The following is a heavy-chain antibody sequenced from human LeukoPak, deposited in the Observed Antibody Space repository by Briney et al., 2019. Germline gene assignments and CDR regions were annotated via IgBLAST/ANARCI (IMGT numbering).Heavy chain of an antibody. Sequence: GGSLRLSCAASGFTFSSYWMSWVRQAPGKGLEWVANIKQDGSEKYYVDSVKGRFTISRDNAKNSLYPQMNSLRAEDTAVYYCASTSSFWSAYTYYFDYWGQGTLVTVSS. CDR1: GFTFSSYW. CDR3: ASTSSFWSAYTYYFDY. J-gene: IGHJ4*02. D-gene: IGHD3-3*01. CDR2: IKQDGSEK. V-gene: IGHV3-7*01.